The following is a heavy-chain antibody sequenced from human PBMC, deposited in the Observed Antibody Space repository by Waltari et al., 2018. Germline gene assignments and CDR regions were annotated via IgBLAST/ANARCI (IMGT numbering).Heavy chain of an antibody. CDR1: GYTFTDYY. CDR3: ATMGQYSSSWFDWYFDL. D-gene: IGHD6-13*01. V-gene: IGHV1-69-2*01. Sequence: EVQLVQSGSEVTKPGATVRISCKASGYTFTDYYMHWVQQATGKGFAWMGLEETEEVESRYAEKVQGRVTITADTSTDKAKMERSSLRCEETAVYYWATMGQYSSSWFDWYFDLWGRGTLVTVSS. J-gene: IGHJ2*01. CDR2: EETEEVES.